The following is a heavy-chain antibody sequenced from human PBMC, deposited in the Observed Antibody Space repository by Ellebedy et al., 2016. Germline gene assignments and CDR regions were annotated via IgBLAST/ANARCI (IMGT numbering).Heavy chain of an antibody. J-gene: IGHJ4*02. CDR3: TRDGSEWSRDY. D-gene: IGHD3-3*01. CDR2: IVSSGREA. CDR1: GFIFSVTG. V-gene: IGHV3-21*06. Sequence: GESLKISCAASGFIFSVTGMTWIRQAPGKGLEWVATIVSSGREAYYADPLKGRFTISRDNAMNSLYLQMNSLSVEDTAVYYCTRDGSEWSRDYWGQGTLVTVSS.